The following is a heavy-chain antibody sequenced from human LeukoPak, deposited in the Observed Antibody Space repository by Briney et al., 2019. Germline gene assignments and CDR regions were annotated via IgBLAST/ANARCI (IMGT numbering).Heavy chain of an antibody. D-gene: IGHD6-13*01. J-gene: IGHJ4*02. CDR3: ARNRGSPPAIAAAGTDY. Sequence: SETLSLTCAVSGGSISSSNWWSWVRQPPGKGLEWIGEIYHSGSTNYNPSLKSRVTISVDKSKNQFSLKLSSVTAADTAVYYCARNRGSPPAIAAAGTDYWGQGTLVTVSS. CDR2: IYHSGST. CDR1: GGSISSSNW. V-gene: IGHV4-4*02.